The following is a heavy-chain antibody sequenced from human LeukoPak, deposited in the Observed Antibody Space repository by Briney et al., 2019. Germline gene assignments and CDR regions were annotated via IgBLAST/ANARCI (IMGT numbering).Heavy chain of an antibody. J-gene: IGHJ5*02. CDR1: GYTFTSYG. CDR2: INPSGGST. Sequence: ASVKVSCKASGYTFTSYGISWARQAPGQGLEWMGIINPSGGSTSYAQKFQGRVTMTRDTSTSTVYMELSSLRSEDTAVYYCARDCGGDCYSREDWFDPWGQGTLVTVSS. D-gene: IGHD2-21*02. CDR3: ARDCGGDCYSREDWFDP. V-gene: IGHV1-46*01.